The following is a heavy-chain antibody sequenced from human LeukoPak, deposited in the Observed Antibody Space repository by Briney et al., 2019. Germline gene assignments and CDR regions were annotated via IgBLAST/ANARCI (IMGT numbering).Heavy chain of an antibody. CDR2: ISSSSSTI. V-gene: IGHV3-48*04. CDR3: ARGIMVRGVNWFDP. J-gene: IGHJ5*02. CDR1: GFTFSSYS. Sequence: PGGSLRLSCAASGFTFSSYSMNWVRQAPGKGLEWASYISSSSSTIYYADSVKGRFTISRDNAKNSLYLQMNSLRAEDTAVYYCARGIMVRGVNWFDPWGQGTLVTVSS. D-gene: IGHD3-10*01.